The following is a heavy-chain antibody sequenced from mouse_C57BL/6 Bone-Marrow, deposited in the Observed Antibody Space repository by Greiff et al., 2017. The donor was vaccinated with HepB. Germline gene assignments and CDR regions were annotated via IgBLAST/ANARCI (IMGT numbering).Heavy chain of an antibody. CDR3: TTPFSDYFDY. CDR2: IDPENGDT. V-gene: IGHV14-4*01. CDR1: GFNIKDDY. Sequence: EVKLMESGAELVRPGASVKLSCTASGFNIKDDYMHWVKQRPEQGLEWIGWIDPENGDTEYASKFQGKATITADTSSNTAYLQLSSLTSEDTAVYYCTTPFSDYFDYWGQGPTLTVSS. J-gene: IGHJ2*01.